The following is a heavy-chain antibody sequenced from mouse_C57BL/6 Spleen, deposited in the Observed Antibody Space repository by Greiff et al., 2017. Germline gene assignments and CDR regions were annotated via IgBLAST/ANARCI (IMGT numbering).Heavy chain of an antibody. J-gene: IGHJ3*01. CDR1: GYTFTDYY. V-gene: IGHV1-19*01. CDR3: AREDSSGYGAY. Sequence: VQLQQSGPVLVKPGASVKMSCKASGYTFTDYYMHWVKQSHGKSLEWIGVINPYNGGTSYNQKFKGQATLPVDKSSSTAYMELNSLTSEDSAVYYCAREDSSGYGAYWGQGTLVTVSA. CDR2: INPYNGGT. D-gene: IGHD3-2*02.